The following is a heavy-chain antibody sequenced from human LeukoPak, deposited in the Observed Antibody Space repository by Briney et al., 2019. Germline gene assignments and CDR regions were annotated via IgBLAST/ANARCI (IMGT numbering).Heavy chain of an antibody. J-gene: IGHJ4*02. CDR2: INHSGST. CDR3: ARGQLRLSN. CDR1: GGSFNGYY. Sequence: SEALSLTCAVYGGSFNGYYWTWIRQPPGKGLEWIGEINHSGSTDYNPSLKSRVTISVDTSKNQFSLKLNSVTAADTAVYYCARGQLRLSNWGQGSLVIVSS. D-gene: IGHD6-25*01. V-gene: IGHV4-34*01.